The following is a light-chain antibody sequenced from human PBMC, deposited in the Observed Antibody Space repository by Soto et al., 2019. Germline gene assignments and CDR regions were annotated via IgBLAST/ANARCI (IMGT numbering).Light chain of an antibody. CDR3: CSYVGGYSYV. V-gene: IGLV2-11*01. J-gene: IGLJ1*01. CDR2: DVS. CDR1: SSDVGDYNS. Sequence: QSVLTQPRSVSGSPGQSVTVPCIGTSSDVGDYNSVSWYQQHPGKAPKLMIYDVSKRPSGVPDRFSGSKSGNTASLTISGLQAEDEADYYCCSYVGGYSYVFGIGTKVTVL.